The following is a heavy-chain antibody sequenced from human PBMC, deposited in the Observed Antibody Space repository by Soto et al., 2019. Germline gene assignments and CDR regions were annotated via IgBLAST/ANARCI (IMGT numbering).Heavy chain of an antibody. CDR2: ISYDGSNK. CDR3: AKDKRCSGGSCYSNYYYGMDV. V-gene: IGHV3-30*18. CDR1: GFTFSSYG. D-gene: IGHD2-15*01. J-gene: IGHJ6*02. Sequence: QVQLVESGGGVVQPGRSLRLSCAASGFTFSSYGMHWVRQAPGKGLEWVAVISYDGSNKYYADSVEGRFTISRDNSKNTLYLQMNSLRAEDTAVYYCAKDKRCSGGSCYSNYYYGMDVWGQGTTVTVSS.